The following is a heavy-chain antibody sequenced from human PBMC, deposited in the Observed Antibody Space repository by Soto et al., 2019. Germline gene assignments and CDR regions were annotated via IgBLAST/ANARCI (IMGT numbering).Heavy chain of an antibody. Sequence: GGSLRLSCAASGFTFSSYAMSWVRQAPGKGLEWVSAISGSGGSTYYADSVKRRFTISRDNSKNTLYLQMNSLRAEDTAVYYCAKAGGAVGDFDYWGQGTLVTVSS. CDR3: AKAGGAVGDFDY. J-gene: IGHJ4*02. CDR2: ISGSGGST. V-gene: IGHV3-23*01. CDR1: GFTFSSYA. D-gene: IGHD2-15*01.